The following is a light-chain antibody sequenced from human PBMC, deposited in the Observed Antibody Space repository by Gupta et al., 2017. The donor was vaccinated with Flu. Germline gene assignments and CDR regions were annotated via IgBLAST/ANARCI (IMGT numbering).Light chain of an antibody. J-gene: IGLJ2*01. CDR2: INNDDSH. Sequence: QLVLTQSPSASASLGDSVKLTCTLSSGHSDYTIAWHQQQPEKGPRYLMKINNDDSHEKGDGIPDRFSGSSSGAERYLAIASLQSEDEADYYCQAWGTDSYVVFGGGTKLTVL. CDR3: QAWGTDSYVV. V-gene: IGLV4-69*01. CDR1: SGHSDYT.